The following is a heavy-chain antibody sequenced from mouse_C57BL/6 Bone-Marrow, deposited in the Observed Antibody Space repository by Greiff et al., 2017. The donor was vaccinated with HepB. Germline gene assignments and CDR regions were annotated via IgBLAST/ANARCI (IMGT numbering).Heavy chain of an antibody. CDR3: AKTLLLSYAMDY. CDR2: IWRGGST. V-gene: IGHV2-5*01. CDR1: GFSLTSYG. J-gene: IGHJ4*01. D-gene: IGHD1-2*01. Sequence: QVQLQQSGPGLVQPSQSLSITCTVSGFSLTSYGVHWVRQSPGKGLEWLGVIWRGGSTDYNAAFLSRLSITKDNSKSQVFFKMNSLQADDTARYYCAKTLLLSYAMDYWGQGTSVTVSS.